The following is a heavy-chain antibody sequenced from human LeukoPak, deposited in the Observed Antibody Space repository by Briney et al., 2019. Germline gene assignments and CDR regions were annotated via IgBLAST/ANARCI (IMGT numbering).Heavy chain of an antibody. CDR2: ISQDGSET. Sequence: GGSLRLSCAASGFTFNSFFLSWVRLTPGRELEGVACISQDGSETFYMDSVRGRFTISRDNTKNSLYLQMDSLRAEDTAVYFCVRDLGHSRHYFEYWGQGALVTVSS. J-gene: IGHJ4*02. CDR3: VRDLGHSRHYFEY. CDR1: GFTFNSFF. D-gene: IGHD7-27*01. V-gene: IGHV3-7*01.